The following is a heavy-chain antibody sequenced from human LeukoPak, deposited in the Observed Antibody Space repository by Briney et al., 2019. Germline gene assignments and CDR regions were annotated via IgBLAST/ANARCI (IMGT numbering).Heavy chain of an antibody. CDR1: GYSFTSYW. CDR3: ASQGVRGVINDAFDI. J-gene: IGHJ3*02. D-gene: IGHD3-10*01. Sequence: RESLKISCKGSGYSFTSYWISWVRQMPGKGLEWMGRIDPSDSYTNYSPSFQGHVTISADKSISTAYLQWSSLKASDTAMYYCASQGVRGVINDAFDIWGQGTMVTVSS. V-gene: IGHV5-10-1*01. CDR2: IDPSDSYT.